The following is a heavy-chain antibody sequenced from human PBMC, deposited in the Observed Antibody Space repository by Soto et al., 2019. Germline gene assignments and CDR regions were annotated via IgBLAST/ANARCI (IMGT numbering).Heavy chain of an antibody. J-gene: IGHJ5*02. CDR1: WGSIINRGYH. CDR2: IYYSGST. Sequence: THRLPRTVSWGSIINRGYHRSMNHQQPRKGLEWIGYIYYSGSTYYNTSLKSRVTISVDTPKNQFSLKLSSVTAADTALYFCARVVVFIPGALGSGFDTWGQGTLVTVSS. V-gene: IGHV4-31*02. D-gene: IGHD2-2*01. CDR3: ARVVVFIPGALGSGFDT.